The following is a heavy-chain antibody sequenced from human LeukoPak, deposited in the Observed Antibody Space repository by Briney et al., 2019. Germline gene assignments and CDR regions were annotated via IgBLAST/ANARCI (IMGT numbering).Heavy chain of an antibody. Sequence: ASVKVSCKASGYTFTGYYMHWVRQAPGQGLEWMGWINPNSGGTNYAQKFQGRVTMTRDTSISTAYMELSRLRSDDTAVYYCAREARAAAGTGNAFDIWGQGTMVTVYS. J-gene: IGHJ3*02. D-gene: IGHD6-13*01. CDR3: AREARAAAGTGNAFDI. CDR2: INPNSGGT. CDR1: GYTFTGYY. V-gene: IGHV1-2*02.